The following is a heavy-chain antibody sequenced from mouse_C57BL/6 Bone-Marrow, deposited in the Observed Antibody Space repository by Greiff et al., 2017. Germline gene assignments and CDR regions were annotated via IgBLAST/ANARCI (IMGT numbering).Heavy chain of an antibody. CDR1: GYSFTDYN. J-gene: IGHJ3*01. CDR2: INPNYGTT. CDR3: ARFPYDGYHDPDGFAY. D-gene: IGHD2-3*01. V-gene: IGHV1-39*01. Sequence: EVKLVESGPELVKPGASVKISCKASGYSFTDYNMNWVKQSNGKSLEWIGVINPNYGTTSYNQKFKGKATLTVDQSSSTAYMQLNSLTSEDSAVYYCARFPYDGYHDPDGFAYWGRGTLVTVSA.